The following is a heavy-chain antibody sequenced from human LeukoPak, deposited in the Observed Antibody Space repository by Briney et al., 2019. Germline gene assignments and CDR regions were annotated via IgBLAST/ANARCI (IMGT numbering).Heavy chain of an antibody. Sequence: GGSLRLSCAASGFIFGGYTMNWVRQTPGKGLEWVSSISSSSDYIYYADSVKGRFTISRDNSKDSLYLQMSSLRAEDTAVYYCARVWSMIREYVEYWGQGTLVTVSS. CDR1: GFIFGGYT. CDR3: ARVWSMIREYVEY. CDR2: ISSSSDYI. V-gene: IGHV3-21*01. J-gene: IGHJ4*02. D-gene: IGHD3-10*01.